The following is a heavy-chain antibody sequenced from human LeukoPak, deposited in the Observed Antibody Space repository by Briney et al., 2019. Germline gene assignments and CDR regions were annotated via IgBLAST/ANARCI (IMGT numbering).Heavy chain of an antibody. CDR2: IYYSGST. CDR1: GGSISSYY. D-gene: IGHD2-2*01. Sequence: SETLSLTCTVSGGSISSYYWSWIRQPPGKGLEWIGYIYYSGSTNYNPSLKSRVTISVDTSKNQFSLKLSSVTAADTAVYYCARATFSLGYCSSTSCPYYYYMDVWGKGTTVTVSS. J-gene: IGHJ6*03. V-gene: IGHV4-59*01. CDR3: ARATFSLGYCSSTSCPYYYYMDV.